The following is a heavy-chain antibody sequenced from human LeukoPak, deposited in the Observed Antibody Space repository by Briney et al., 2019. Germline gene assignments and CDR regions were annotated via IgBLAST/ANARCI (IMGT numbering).Heavy chain of an antibody. CDR1: GGSISSYY. CDR2: INHSGST. J-gene: IGHJ4*02. Sequence: SETLSLTCTVSGGSISSYYWSWIRQPPGKGLEWIGEINHSGSTNYNPSLKSRVTISVDTSKNQFSLKLSSVTAADTAVYYCARGRYCSSTSCYKRVFDYWGQGTLVTVSS. D-gene: IGHD2-2*01. V-gene: IGHV4-34*01. CDR3: ARGRYCSSTSCYKRVFDY.